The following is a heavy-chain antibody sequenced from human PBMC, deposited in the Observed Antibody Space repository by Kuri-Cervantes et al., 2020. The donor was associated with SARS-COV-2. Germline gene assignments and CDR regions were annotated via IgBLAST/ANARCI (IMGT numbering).Heavy chain of an antibody. J-gene: IGHJ6*03. CDR3: ARGDYSSSWYSGYYYYMDV. Sequence: GGSLRLSCAASGFTFSSYSMNWVRQAPGKGLEWVSSISSSSSYIYYADSVKGRFTISRDNAKNSLYLQMNSLRAEDTAVYYCARGDYSSSWYSGYYYYMDVWGKGTTVTVSS. CDR1: GFTFSSYS. D-gene: IGHD6-13*01. CDR2: ISSSSSYI. V-gene: IGHV3-21*01.